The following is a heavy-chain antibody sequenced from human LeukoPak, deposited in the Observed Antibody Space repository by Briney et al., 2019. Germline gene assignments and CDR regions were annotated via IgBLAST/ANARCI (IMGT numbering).Heavy chain of an antibody. CDR1: GFTFGDYA. Sequence: GGSLGLSCTASGFTFGDYAMSWFRQAPGKGLEWVGFIRSKAYGGTTKYAASVKGRFTISRDDSKSIAYLQMNSLKTEDTAVYYCTRVEYCGGDCFDYWGQGTLVTVSS. D-gene: IGHD2-21*01. CDR3: TRVEYCGGDCFDY. V-gene: IGHV3-49*03. CDR2: IRSKAYGGTT. J-gene: IGHJ4*02.